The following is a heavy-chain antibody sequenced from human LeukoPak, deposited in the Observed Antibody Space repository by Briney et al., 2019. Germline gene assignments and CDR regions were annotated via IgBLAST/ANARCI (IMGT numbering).Heavy chain of an antibody. Sequence: SETLSLTCAVYGGSFSGYYWSWLRQPPGKGLEWIGEINHSGSTNYNPSLKSRVTISVDTSKNQFSLKLSSVTAADTAVYYCATSVLLMGADAFDIWGQGTMVTVSS. V-gene: IGHV4-34*01. CDR1: GGSFSGYY. J-gene: IGHJ3*02. CDR3: ATSVLLMGADAFDI. CDR2: INHSGST. D-gene: IGHD2/OR15-2a*01.